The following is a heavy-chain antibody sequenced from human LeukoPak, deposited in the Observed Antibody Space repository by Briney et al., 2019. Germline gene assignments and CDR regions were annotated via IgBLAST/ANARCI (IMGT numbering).Heavy chain of an antibody. J-gene: IGHJ4*02. CDR3: AREEVPDYYGSGSYYSY. Sequence: ASVKVSCKASGYTFTNYGISWVRQAPGQGLEWMGWISAYNANTNYAQKLQDRVTMTTDTSTSTAYMELRSLRSDDTAVYYCAREEVPDYYGSGSYYSYWGQGTLVTVSS. V-gene: IGHV1-18*01. D-gene: IGHD3-10*01. CDR2: ISAYNANT. CDR1: GYTFTNYG.